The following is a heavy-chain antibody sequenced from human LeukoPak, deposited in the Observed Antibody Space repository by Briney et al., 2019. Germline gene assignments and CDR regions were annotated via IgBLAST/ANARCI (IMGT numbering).Heavy chain of an antibody. J-gene: IGHJ4*02. Sequence: PGRSLRLSCAASGFTFSNNAMHWVRQAPGKGLECVAVISNDGSDKYYADSVKGRFIISRDNSENMLYLQMNSLRAEDTAVYYCARGTYYYDTSGYYSGGLGYWGQGTLVTVSS. V-gene: IGHV3-30*04. CDR1: GFTFSNNA. CDR3: ARGTYYYDTSGYYSGGLGY. D-gene: IGHD3-22*01. CDR2: ISNDGSDK.